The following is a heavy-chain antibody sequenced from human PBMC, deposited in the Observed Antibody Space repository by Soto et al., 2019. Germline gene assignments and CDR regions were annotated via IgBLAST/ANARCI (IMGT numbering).Heavy chain of an antibody. V-gene: IGHV3-7*01. J-gene: IGHJ6*03. Sequence: GGSLRLSCAASGFTFSSYWMSWVRQAPGKGLEWVANIKQDGSEKYYVDSVKGRFTISRDNAKNSLYLQMNSLRAEDTAVYYCAREDIVVVPAASPAQGYYYMDVWGKGTTVTVSS. CDR3: AREDIVVVPAASPAQGYYYMDV. CDR1: GFTFSSYW. CDR2: IKQDGSEK. D-gene: IGHD2-2*01.